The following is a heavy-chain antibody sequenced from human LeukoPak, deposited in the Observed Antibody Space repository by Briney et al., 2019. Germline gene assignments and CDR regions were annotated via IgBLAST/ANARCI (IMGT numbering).Heavy chain of an antibody. V-gene: IGHV3-30*04. J-gene: IGHJ3*02. CDR2: ISYDGSNK. Sequence: GGSLTLSCAASGFTFSSYAMHWVRQPPGKGLEWVAVISYDGSNKYYAYSVKGRFTISRDNSKNTLYLQMKSLRPEDTGVYYCARVLAYCGGDCSIRSASDIWGQGTMVTVSS. CDR1: GFTFSSYA. CDR3: ARVLAYCGGDCSIRSASDI. D-gene: IGHD2-21*02.